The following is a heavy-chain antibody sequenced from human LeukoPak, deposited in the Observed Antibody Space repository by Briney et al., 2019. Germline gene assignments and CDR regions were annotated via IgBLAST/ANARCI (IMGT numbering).Heavy chain of an antibody. D-gene: IGHD3-10*01. Sequence: SETLSLTCAVSGGSISSGGYSWNWIRQPPGKGLEWIGYIYHSGSTYYNPSLKSRVTISVDRSKNQFSLKLSSVTAADTAVYYCARIPRVLLWFGELSYGMDVWGKGTTVTVSS. V-gene: IGHV4-30-2*01. CDR2: IYHSGST. CDR3: ARIPRVLLWFGELSYGMDV. CDR1: GGSISSGGYS. J-gene: IGHJ6*04.